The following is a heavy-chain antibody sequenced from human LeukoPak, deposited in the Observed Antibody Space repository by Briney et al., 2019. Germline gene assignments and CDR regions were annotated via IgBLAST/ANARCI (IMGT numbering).Heavy chain of an antibody. CDR2: TTENGRKT. CDR3: ARLTSATVTYDY. V-gene: IGHV3-23*01. D-gene: IGHD4-17*01. Sequence: GGSLRLSCAASGFIFSNYAMNWVRQASGKGLEWVSGTTENGRKTYYADSVKGRFSISRDNAKNSLYLQMNSLRDEDTAVYYCARLTSATVTYDYWGQGTLVTVSS. CDR1: GFIFSNYA. J-gene: IGHJ4*02.